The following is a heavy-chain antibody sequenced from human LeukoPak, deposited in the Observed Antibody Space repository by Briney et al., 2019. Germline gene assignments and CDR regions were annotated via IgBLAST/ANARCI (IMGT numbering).Heavy chain of an antibody. V-gene: IGHV3-7*01. Sequence: PGGSLRLSCAASGFTFSSYWMRWVRQAPGKGLEWVANIKQDGSEKYYVDSVKGRFTISRDNAKNSLYLQMNSLRAEDTAVYYCARASVHYYYGMDVWGQGTTVTVSS. J-gene: IGHJ6*02. CDR3: ARASVHYYYGMDV. CDR1: GFTFSSYW. CDR2: IKQDGSEK.